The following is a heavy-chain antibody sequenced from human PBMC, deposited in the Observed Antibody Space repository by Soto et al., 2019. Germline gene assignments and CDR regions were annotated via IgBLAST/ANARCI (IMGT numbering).Heavy chain of an antibody. CDR2: ISRNASTI. J-gene: IGHJ4*02. D-gene: IGHD5-12*01. V-gene: IGHV3-48*01. Sequence: GGSLRLSCVASGFSFTSYTMNWFRQAPGKGLEWVSDISRNASTISYADSVRGRFTISRDNAKTSLYLQMNSLRAEDTAVYYCANLPPRGNKYEPADYWGQGTLVTVSS. CDR1: GFSFTSYT. CDR3: ANLPPRGNKYEPADY.